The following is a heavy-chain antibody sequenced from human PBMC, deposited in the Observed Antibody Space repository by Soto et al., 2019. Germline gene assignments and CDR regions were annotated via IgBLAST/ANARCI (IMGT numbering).Heavy chain of an antibody. CDR3: ARDNHATYYDFWSGYSTDYYGMDI. CDR1: GFTFSSYG. Sequence: GGSLRLSCAASGFTFSSYGMHWVRQAPGKGLEWVAVIWYDGSNKYYADSVKGRFTISRDNSKNTLYLQMNSLRAEDTAVYYCARDNHATYYDFWSGYSTDYYGMDIWGQGTTVTVSS. D-gene: IGHD3-3*01. CDR2: IWYDGSNK. V-gene: IGHV3-33*01. J-gene: IGHJ6*02.